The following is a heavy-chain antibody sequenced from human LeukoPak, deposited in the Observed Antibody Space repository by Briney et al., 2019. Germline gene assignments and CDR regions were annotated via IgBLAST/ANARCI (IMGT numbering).Heavy chain of an antibody. D-gene: IGHD1-26*01. V-gene: IGHV3-30*18. J-gene: IGHJ4*02. CDR1: GFTFSSG. Sequence: PGTSLRLSCAAPGFTFSSGMHWVRQAPGKGLEWVAAISYDGNHKYYGDSVKGRFTISRDNSRNTLYLQMDSLKTEDTAVYYCAKGELHFNTCSFDYWGQGTLVTVSS. CDR2: ISYDGNHK. CDR3: AKGELHFNTCSFDY.